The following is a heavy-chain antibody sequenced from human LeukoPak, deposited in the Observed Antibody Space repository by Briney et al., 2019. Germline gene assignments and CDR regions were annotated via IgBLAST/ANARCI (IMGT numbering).Heavy chain of an antibody. CDR1: GFTFSSYA. V-gene: IGHV3-30*04. J-gene: IGHJ4*02. CDR2: ISYDGSNK. CDR3: ARDLSMVRGVSGGGYFDY. D-gene: IGHD3-10*01. Sequence: GGSLRLSCAASGFTFSSYAMTWVRQAPGKGLEWVAVISYDGSNKYYADSVKGRFTISRDNSKNTLYLQMNSLRAEDTAVYYCARDLSMVRGVSGGGYFDYWGQGTLVTVSS.